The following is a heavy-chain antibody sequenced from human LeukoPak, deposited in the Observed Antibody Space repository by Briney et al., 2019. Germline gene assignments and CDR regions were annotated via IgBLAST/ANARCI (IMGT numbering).Heavy chain of an antibody. CDR2: IYSGGST. J-gene: IGHJ4*02. CDR1: GFTVSSNY. D-gene: IGHD3-22*01. Sequence: GGSLRLSCAASGFTVSSNYMRWVRQAPGKGLEWVSVIYSGGSTYYADSVKGRFTISRDNSKDTLYLQMNSLRAEDTAVYYCARLEDSSGYFYYFDYWGQGTLVTVSS. CDR3: ARLEDSSGYFYYFDY. V-gene: IGHV3-53*01.